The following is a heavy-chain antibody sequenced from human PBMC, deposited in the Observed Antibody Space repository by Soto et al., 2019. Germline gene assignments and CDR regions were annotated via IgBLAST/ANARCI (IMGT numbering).Heavy chain of an antibody. CDR1: GFTFSSYA. J-gene: IGHJ4*02. CDR3: AKVDRSGSLGYQNY. CDR2: ISGSGGST. Sequence: PGVSLRLSCAASGFTFSSYAMSWVRQAPGKGLEWVSAISGSGGSTYYADSVKGRFTISRGNSKNTLYLQMNSLRAEDTAVYYCAKVDRSGSLGYQNYCGQVPLVTVSA. V-gene: IGHV3-23*01. D-gene: IGHD3-10*01.